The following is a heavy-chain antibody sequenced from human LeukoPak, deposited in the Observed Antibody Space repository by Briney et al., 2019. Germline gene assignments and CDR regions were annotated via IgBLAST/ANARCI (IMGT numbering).Heavy chain of an antibody. J-gene: IGHJ5*02. V-gene: IGHV4-59*01. D-gene: IGHD3-16*01. Sequence: SETLSLTCTVSGDSMSSYYWSWIRQPPGKGLEWIGYIYYSGSTNYSPSLKSRVTISVDTSKNQFSLKVSSVTAADTAVYYCARHYGPWGQGTLVTVSS. CDR3: ARHYGP. CDR2: IYYSGST. CDR1: GDSMSSYY.